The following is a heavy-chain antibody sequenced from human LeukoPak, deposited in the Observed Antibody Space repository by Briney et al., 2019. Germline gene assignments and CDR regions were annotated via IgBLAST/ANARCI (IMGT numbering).Heavy chain of an antibody. CDR3: ARRRDGYNADFDY. J-gene: IGHJ4*02. Sequence: SETLSLTCTVSGGSISSYYWSWIRQPPGKGLEWIGYIYYSGSTNCNPSLKSRVTISVDTSKNQFSLSLSSVTAADTAVYYCARRRDGYNADFDYWGQGTLVTVSS. CDR2: IYYSGST. V-gene: IGHV4-59*08. CDR1: GGSISSYY. D-gene: IGHD5-24*01.